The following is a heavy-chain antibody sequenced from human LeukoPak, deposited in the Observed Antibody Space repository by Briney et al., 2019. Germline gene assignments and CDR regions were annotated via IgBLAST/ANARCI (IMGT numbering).Heavy chain of an antibody. D-gene: IGHD6-13*01. CDR1: GGSISSYY. CDR2: IYTSGST. J-gene: IGHJ5*02. Sequence: SETLSLTCTVSGGSISSYYWSWIRQPAGKGLEWNGRIYTSGSTNYNPSLKSRVTMSVDTSKNQFSLKLSSVTAADTAVYYCARGSSSWYLGNWFDPWGQGTLVTVSS. CDR3: ARGSSSWYLGNWFDP. V-gene: IGHV4-4*07.